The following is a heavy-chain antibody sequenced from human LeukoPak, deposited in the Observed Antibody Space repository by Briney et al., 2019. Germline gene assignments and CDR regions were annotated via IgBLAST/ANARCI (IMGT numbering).Heavy chain of an antibody. Sequence: SVKVSCKASGGTFSSYAISWVRQAPGQGLEWMGGIIPIFGTANYAQKFQGRVTITADESTSTAHMELSSLRSEDTAVYYCARGPPDIVVVPAAPFDYWAREPWSPSPQ. D-gene: IGHD2-2*01. CDR3: ARGPPDIVVVPAAPFDY. J-gene: IGHJ4*02. CDR2: IIPIFGTA. CDR1: GGTFSSYA. V-gene: IGHV1-69*13.